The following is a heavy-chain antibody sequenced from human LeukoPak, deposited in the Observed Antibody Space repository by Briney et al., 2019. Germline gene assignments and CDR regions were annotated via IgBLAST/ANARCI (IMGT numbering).Heavy chain of an antibody. CDR2: IGNTGRTI. Sequence: GGSLRLSCAASGFTFSGFWMSWVRQAPTKGLEWVSYIGNTGRTIYYVDSVKGRFTVSRDNAKNSLYLQMNSLRAEDTAIYYCVRGNRYFFDYWGQGTLVTVSS. V-gene: IGHV3-48*03. J-gene: IGHJ4*02. D-gene: IGHD1-14*01. CDR1: GFTFSGFW. CDR3: VRGNRYFFDY.